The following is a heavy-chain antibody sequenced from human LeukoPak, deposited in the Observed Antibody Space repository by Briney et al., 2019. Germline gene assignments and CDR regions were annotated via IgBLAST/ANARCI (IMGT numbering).Heavy chain of an antibody. V-gene: IGHV4-34*01. CDR2: TNHSGST. CDR3: ARGALRYYDFWSGYQNWFDP. CDR1: GGSFSGYY. D-gene: IGHD3-3*01. Sequence: SETLSLTCAVYGGSFSGYYWSWIRQPPGKGLEWIGETNHSGSTNYNPSLKSRVTISVDTSKNQFSLKLSSVTAADTAVYYCARGALRYYDFWSGYQNWFDPWGQGTLVTVSS. J-gene: IGHJ5*02.